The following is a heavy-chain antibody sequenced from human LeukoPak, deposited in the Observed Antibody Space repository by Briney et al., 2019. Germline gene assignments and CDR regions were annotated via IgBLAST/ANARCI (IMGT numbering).Heavy chain of an antibody. D-gene: IGHD1-1*01. J-gene: IGHJ4*02. V-gene: IGHV3-7*01. Sequence: GSLRPSCAAPGCTFRTYWMTWVRQAPGKGLEGVANIKGDGSEKKYVDSVKGRFTISRDNAKNSLYLQMNSLRAEDTAVYYCARQVPTAEFDCWGQGTLVTVSS. CDR1: GCTFRTYW. CDR3: ARQVPTAEFDC. CDR2: IKGDGSEK.